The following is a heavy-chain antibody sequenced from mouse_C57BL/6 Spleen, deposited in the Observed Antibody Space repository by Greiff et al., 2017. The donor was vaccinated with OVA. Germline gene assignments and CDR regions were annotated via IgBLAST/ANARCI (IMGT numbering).Heavy chain of an antibody. Sequence: EVKLMESGEGLVKPGGSLKLSCAASGFTFSSYAMSWVRQTPEKRLELVAYISSGGDYIYYADTVKGRFTISRDNARNTLYLQMSSLKSEDTAMYYCTRDTDGYYPYWYFDVWGTGTTVTVSS. D-gene: IGHD2-3*01. CDR3: TRDTDGYYPYWYFDV. V-gene: IGHV5-9-1*02. J-gene: IGHJ1*03. CDR2: ISSGGDYI. CDR1: GFTFSSYA.